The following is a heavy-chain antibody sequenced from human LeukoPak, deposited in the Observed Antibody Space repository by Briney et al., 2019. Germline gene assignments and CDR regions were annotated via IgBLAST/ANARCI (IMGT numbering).Heavy chain of an antibody. CDR1: GGSFSGYY. V-gene: IGHV4-34*01. J-gene: IGHJ4*02. Sequence: SETLSLTCAVYGGSFSGYYWSWIRQPPGKGLEWIGEINHSGSTNYNPSLKSRVTISVDTSKNQFSLKLSSVTAADTAVYYCATYYESSGYKWNYWGQGTLVTVSS. D-gene: IGHD3-22*01. CDR3: ATYYESSGYKWNY. CDR2: INHSGST.